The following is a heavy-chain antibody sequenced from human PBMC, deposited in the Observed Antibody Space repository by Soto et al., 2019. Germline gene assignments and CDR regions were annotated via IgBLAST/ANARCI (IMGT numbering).Heavy chain of an antibody. Sequence: GGSLRLSCAASGFTFSSYSMNWARQAPGKGLEWVSSISSSSSYIYYADSVKGRFTISRDNAKNSLYLQMNSLRAEDTAVYYCARDSYYSNYVVINYWGQGTLVTVSS. D-gene: IGHD4-4*01. CDR2: ISSSSSYI. V-gene: IGHV3-21*01. J-gene: IGHJ4*02. CDR1: GFTFSSYS. CDR3: ARDSYYSNYVVINY.